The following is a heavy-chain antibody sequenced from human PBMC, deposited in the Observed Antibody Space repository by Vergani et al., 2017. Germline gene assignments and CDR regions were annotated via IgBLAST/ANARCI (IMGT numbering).Heavy chain of an antibody. Sequence: EVQLVESGGGLVQPGGSLRLSCAASGFTFSSYEMNWVRQAPGKGLEWVSYISSSGSTIYYADSVKGRFTISRDNSKNTLYLQMNSLRAEDTAVYYCARSESHYYYYMDVWGKGTTVTVSS. CDR1: GFTFSSYE. V-gene: IGHV3-48*03. CDR2: ISSSGSTI. J-gene: IGHJ6*03. CDR3: ARSESHYYYYMDV.